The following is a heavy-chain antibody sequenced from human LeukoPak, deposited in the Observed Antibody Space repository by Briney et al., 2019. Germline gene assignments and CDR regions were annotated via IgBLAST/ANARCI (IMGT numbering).Heavy chain of an antibody. V-gene: IGHV1-18*01. CDR3: AREGQYYYYYYMDV. CDR2: ISAYNGNT. Sequence: ASVKVSCKASGYTFTSYDISWVRQAPGQGLEWMGWISAYNGNTNYAQKLQGRVTMTTDTSTSTAYMELRSLRSDDTAVYYCAREGQYYYYYYMDVWGKGTTVTISS. CDR1: GYTFTSYD. J-gene: IGHJ6*03.